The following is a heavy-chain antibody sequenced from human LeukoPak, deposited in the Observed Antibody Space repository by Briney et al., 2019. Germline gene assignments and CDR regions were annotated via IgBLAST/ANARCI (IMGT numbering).Heavy chain of an antibody. D-gene: IGHD3-22*01. CDR3: ARGTGSSGRLPADV. V-gene: IGHV3-64*01. J-gene: IGHJ6*02. Sequence: GGSLRLSCAASGFTFSSYAMHWVRQAPGKGLEYVSAISSNGGSTYYANSVKGRFTISRDNSKNTLYLQMGSLRAEDMAVYYCARGTGSSGRLPADVWGQGTTVTVSS. CDR2: ISSNGGST. CDR1: GFTFSSYA.